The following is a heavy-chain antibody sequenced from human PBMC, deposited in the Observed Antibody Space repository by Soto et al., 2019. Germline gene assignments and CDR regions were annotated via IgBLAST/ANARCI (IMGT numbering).Heavy chain of an antibody. J-gene: IGHJ4*02. CDR3: VRTSLVVAAATREDY. CDR1: GFTFSRDW. D-gene: IGHD2-15*01. V-gene: IGHV3-74*01. Sequence: LRLSRAASGFTFSRDWMHWGRQAPGKGLGWVSRINSDGSSTSYADSVKGRFTISRDNAKNTLYLQMNSLRAEDTAVYYCVRTSLVVAAATREDYWGQGTLVTVSS. CDR2: INSDGSST.